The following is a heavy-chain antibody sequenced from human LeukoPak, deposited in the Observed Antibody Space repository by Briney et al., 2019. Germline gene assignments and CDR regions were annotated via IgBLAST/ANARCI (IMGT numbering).Heavy chain of an antibody. Sequence: ASVKVSCKAFGYTFSGHNIYWVRQAPGQGLEWMGWINPNKGDTKYAQKFQDRVTLTRDTSISTVYMEVSSLRSDDTAVYYCARDVSHCSSATCYDLNAFDIWGQGTMVTVSS. CDR1: GYTFSGHN. V-gene: IGHV1-2*02. CDR2: INPNKGDT. D-gene: IGHD2-2*01. J-gene: IGHJ3*02. CDR3: ARDVSHCSSATCYDLNAFDI.